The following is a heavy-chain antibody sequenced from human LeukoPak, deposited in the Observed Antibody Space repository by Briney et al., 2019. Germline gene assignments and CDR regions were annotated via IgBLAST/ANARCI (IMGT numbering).Heavy chain of an antibody. Sequence: SETLSLTCTVSGGSISSYYWSWIRQPPGKGLEWIGYIYYSGSTNYNPSLKSRVTISVDTSKNQFSLKLSSVTAADTAVYYCARGPSSSWPYYYYYYGMDVWGQGTTVTVSS. J-gene: IGHJ6*02. CDR2: IYYSGST. V-gene: IGHV4-59*01. CDR3: ARGPSSSWPYYYYYYGMDV. D-gene: IGHD6-13*01. CDR1: GGSISSYY.